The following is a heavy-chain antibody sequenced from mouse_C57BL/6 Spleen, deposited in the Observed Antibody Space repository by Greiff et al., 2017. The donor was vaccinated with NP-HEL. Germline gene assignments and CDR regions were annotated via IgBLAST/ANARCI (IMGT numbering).Heavy chain of an antibody. D-gene: IGHD2-4*01. V-gene: IGHV1-81*01. CDR2: IYPRSGNT. CDR3: ARLPYDYDRAMDY. J-gene: IGHJ4*01. CDR1: GYTFTSYG. Sequence: QVQLKESGAELARPGASVKLSCKASGYTFTSYGISWVKQRTGQGLEWIGEIYPRSGNTYYNEKFKGKATLTADKSSSTAYMELRSLTSEDSEVYFCARLPYDYDRAMDYWGQGTSVTVSS.